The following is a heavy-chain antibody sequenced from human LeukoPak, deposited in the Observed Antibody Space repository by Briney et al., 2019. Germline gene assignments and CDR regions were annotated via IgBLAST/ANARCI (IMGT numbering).Heavy chain of an antibody. V-gene: IGHV5-51*01. J-gene: IGHJ4*02. Sequence: GESLKISCKGSGYSFTNYWIGWVRQMPGKGLEWMGIIYPGDSDTRYSPSFQGQVTISADKSISTAYLQWNSLKAWDTAIYYCTRSPDIDILTGYSRYYFDYWGQGTLVTVSS. CDR3: TRSPDIDILTGYSRYYFDY. CDR2: IYPGDSDT. D-gene: IGHD3-9*01. CDR1: GYSFTNYW.